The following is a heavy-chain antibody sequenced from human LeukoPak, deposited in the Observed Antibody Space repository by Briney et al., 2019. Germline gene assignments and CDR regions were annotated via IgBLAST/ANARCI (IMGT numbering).Heavy chain of an antibody. V-gene: IGHV4-39*01. D-gene: IGHD3-3*01. J-gene: IGHJ5*02. CDR2: IYYSGGT. CDR3: ARSDNYDFWSGPKNANWFDP. Sequence: SETLSLTCTVSGGSISSSSYYWGWIRQPPGKGLEWIGSIYYSGGTYYNPSLKSRVTISVDTSKNQFSLKLSSVTAADTAVYYCARSDNYDFWSGPKNANWFDPWGQGTLVTVSS. CDR1: GGSISSSSYY.